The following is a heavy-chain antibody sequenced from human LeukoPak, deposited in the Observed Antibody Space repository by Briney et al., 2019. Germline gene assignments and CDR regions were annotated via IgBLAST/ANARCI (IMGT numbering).Heavy chain of an antibody. V-gene: IGHV1-69*05. CDR1: GGTFSSYA. J-gene: IGHJ4*02. CDR3: ARGKSSSWYYFDY. Sequence: SVKVSCKASGGTFSSYAISWVRQAPGQGLEWMGGIIPIFGTANYAQKLQGRVTMTTDTSTSTAYMELRSLRSDDTAVYYCARGKSSSWYYFDYWGQGTLVTVSS. D-gene: IGHD6-13*01. CDR2: IIPIFGTA.